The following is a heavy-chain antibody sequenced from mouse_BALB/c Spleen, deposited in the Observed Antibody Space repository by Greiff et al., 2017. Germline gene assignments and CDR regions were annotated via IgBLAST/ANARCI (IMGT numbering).Heavy chain of an antibody. V-gene: IGHV5-4*02. CDR2: ISDGGSYT. D-gene: IGHD2-1*01. CDR1: GFTFSDYY. CDR3: ARGGNYEYYFDY. Sequence: EVMLVESGGGLVKPGGSLKLSCAASGFTFSDYYMYWVRQTPEKRLEWVATISDGGSYTYYPDSVKGRFTISRDNAKNNLYLQMSSLKSEDTAMYYCARGGNYEYYFDYWGQGTTLTVSS. J-gene: IGHJ2*01.